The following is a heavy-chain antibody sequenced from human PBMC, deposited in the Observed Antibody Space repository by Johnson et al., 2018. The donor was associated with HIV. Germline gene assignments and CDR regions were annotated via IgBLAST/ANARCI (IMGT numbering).Heavy chain of an antibody. Sequence: QVQLVESGGGVVQPGRSLRLSCAASGFTFSSYAMHWVRQAPGKGLEWVAVISYDGNNKYYTDSVKGRFTISRDNAKNTLYLQMNSLRAEDTAVYYCATSTASDALDIWGQGTMVTVSS. CDR2: ISYDGNNK. CDR3: ATSTASDALDI. D-gene: IGHD1-1*01. CDR1: GFTFSSYA. J-gene: IGHJ3*02. V-gene: IGHV3-30-3*01.